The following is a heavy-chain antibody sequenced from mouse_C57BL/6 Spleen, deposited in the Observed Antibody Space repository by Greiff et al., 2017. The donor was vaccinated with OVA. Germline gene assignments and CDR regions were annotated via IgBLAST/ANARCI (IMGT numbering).Heavy chain of an antibody. J-gene: IGHJ1*03. CDR2: FYPGSGSI. D-gene: IGHD1-1*01. Sequence: QVQLKESGAELVKPGASVKLSCKASGYTFTEYTIHWVKQRSGQGLEWIGWFYPGSGSIKYNEKFKDKATLTADKSSSTVYMELSRLTSEDSAVYFCARHERDYYGTGWYFDVWGTGTTVTVSS. CDR3: ARHERDYYGTGWYFDV. CDR1: GYTFTEYT. V-gene: IGHV1-62-2*01.